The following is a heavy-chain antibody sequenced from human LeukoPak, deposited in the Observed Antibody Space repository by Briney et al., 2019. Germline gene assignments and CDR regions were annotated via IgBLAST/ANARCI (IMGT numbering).Heavy chain of an antibody. CDR3: ARESLSMDDYYFY. CDR2: INPNSGST. Sequence: GASVKVSCKASEYTFTDFYIHWVRQAPGQGLEWMGWINPNSGSTNYAQKFQGRVTMTRDTSISTAYMELSRLRSDDTAVYYCARESLSMDDYYFYWGQGTLVTVSS. J-gene: IGHJ4*02. V-gene: IGHV1-2*02. D-gene: IGHD2/OR15-2a*01. CDR1: EYTFTDFY.